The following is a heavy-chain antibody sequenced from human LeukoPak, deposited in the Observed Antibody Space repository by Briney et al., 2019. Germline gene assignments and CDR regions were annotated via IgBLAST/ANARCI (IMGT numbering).Heavy chain of an antibody. CDR3: ARLEGAEAGTPDEEI. J-gene: IGHJ4*02. Sequence: PGGSLRLSCAASGFTVSSNYMSWVRQAPGKGLEWVSVLYSDGTTYYADSVKGRFTISRDNSKNTLYLQMNNLRAEDTAVYYCARLEGAEAGTPDEEIWGQGTLVTVSS. V-gene: IGHV3-53*01. CDR2: LYSDGTT. D-gene: IGHD6-13*01. CDR1: GFTVSSNY.